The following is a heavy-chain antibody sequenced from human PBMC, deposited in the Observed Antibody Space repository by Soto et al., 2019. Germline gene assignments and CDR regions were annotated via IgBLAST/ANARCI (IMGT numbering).Heavy chain of an antibody. CDR2: INHSGST. CDR1: GGSFSGYY. CDR3: ARRGYSYGSPGWFDP. V-gene: IGHV4-34*01. J-gene: IGHJ5*02. D-gene: IGHD5-18*01. Sequence: SETLSLTCAVYGGSFSGYYWSWIRQPPGKGLEWIGEINHSGSTNYNPSVKSRVTISVDTSKNQFSLKLSSVTAADTAVYYCARRGYSYGSPGWFDPWGQGTLVTVSS.